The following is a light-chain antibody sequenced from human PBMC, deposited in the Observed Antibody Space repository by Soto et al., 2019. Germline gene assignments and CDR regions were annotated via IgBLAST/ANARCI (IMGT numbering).Light chain of an antibody. CDR2: EVT. V-gene: IGLV2-18*02. J-gene: IGLJ2*01. Sequence: QSVLTQPPSVSGSPGLSVTISCTGSSSDIGSYTRVSWYQQPPASAPKLLIYEVTRRASGAPDRFSGSASGNTASLTISGVEAEDEADYYCCSYTSFDTVIFGGGTKLTVL. CDR1: SSDIGSYTR. CDR3: CSYTSFDTVI.